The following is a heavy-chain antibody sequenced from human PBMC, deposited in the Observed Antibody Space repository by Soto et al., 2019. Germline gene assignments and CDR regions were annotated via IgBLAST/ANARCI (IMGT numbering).Heavy chain of an antibody. Sequence: SETLSLTCTASGGSISSYYWSWIRQPAGKGLEWIGRIYTSGSTNYNPSLKSRVTMSVDTSKNQFSLKLSSVTAADTAVYYCARDCYDSSGYCYAFDYWGQGTLVTVSS. V-gene: IGHV4-4*07. D-gene: IGHD3-22*01. J-gene: IGHJ4*02. CDR1: GGSISSYY. CDR3: ARDCYDSSGYCYAFDY. CDR2: IYTSGST.